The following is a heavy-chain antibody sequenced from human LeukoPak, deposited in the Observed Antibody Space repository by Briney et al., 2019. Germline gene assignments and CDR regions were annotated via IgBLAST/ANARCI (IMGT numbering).Heavy chain of an antibody. V-gene: IGHV3-33*06. D-gene: IGHD5-18*01. CDR1: GFTFSSYG. CDR3: AKEAPRYSYGFDY. Sequence: GGSLRLSCAASGFTFSSYGMHWVRQAPGKGLEGVAVIWYDGSNKYYADSVKGRFTISRDNSKNTLYLQMNSLRAEDTAVYYCAKEAPRYSYGFDYWGQGTLVTVSS. CDR2: IWYDGSNK. J-gene: IGHJ4*02.